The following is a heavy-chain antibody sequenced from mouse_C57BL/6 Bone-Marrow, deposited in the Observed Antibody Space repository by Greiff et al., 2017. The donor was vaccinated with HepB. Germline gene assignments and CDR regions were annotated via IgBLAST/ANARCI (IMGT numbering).Heavy chain of an antibody. Sequence: EVKLQESGPGLVKPSQSLSLTCSVTGYSITSGYYWHWIRQFPGNKLEWMGYISYDGSNNYKPSLKNRISITRDTSKNQFFLKLNSVTTEDTATYYCAREWRTFDYWGQGTTLTVAS. CDR3: AREWRTFDY. CDR2: ISYDGSN. V-gene: IGHV3-6*01. CDR1: GYSITSGYY. J-gene: IGHJ2*01.